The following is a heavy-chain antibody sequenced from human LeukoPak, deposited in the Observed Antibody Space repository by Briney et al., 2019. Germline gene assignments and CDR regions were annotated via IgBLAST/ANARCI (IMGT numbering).Heavy chain of an antibody. CDR3: AKDHVQSSSGYHTLIRNGY. V-gene: IGHV3-23*01. CDR1: GFTFSSYA. Sequence: QTGGSLGLSCAASGFTFSSYAMSWVRQAPGKGLEWVSAISGSGGSTYYADSVKGRFTISRDNSKNTLYLQMNSLRAEDTAVYYCAKDHVQSSSGYHTLIRNGYWGQGALVTVSS. CDR2: ISGSGGST. D-gene: IGHD3-22*01. J-gene: IGHJ4*02.